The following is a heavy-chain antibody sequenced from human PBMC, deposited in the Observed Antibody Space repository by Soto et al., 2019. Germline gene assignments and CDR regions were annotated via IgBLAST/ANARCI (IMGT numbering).Heavy chain of an antibody. D-gene: IGHD6-13*01. CDR1: GGSISSGDYY. Sequence: PSETLSLTCTVSGGSISSGDYYWSWIRQPPGKGLEWIGYIYYSGSTYYNPSLKSRVTISVDTSKNQFSLKLSSVTAADTAVYYCARGMMAAAGFYYYGMDVWGQGTTVTVSS. V-gene: IGHV4-30-4*01. CDR2: IYYSGST. J-gene: IGHJ6*02. CDR3: ARGMMAAAGFYYYGMDV.